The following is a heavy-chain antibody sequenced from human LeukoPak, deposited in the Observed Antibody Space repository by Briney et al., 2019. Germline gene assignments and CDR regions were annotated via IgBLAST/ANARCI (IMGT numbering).Heavy chain of an antibody. CDR2: ISAYNGNT. D-gene: IGHD5-18*01. Sequence: GASVKVSCKASGYTFTSYGISWVRQAPGQGLEWMGWISAYNGNTNYAQKLQGRVTMTTDTSTSTAYMELRSLRSDDTAVYYCARDLHGYSYGWFVFDYWGQGTLVTVSS. CDR1: GYTFTSYG. J-gene: IGHJ4*02. V-gene: IGHV1-18*01. CDR3: ARDLHGYSYGWFVFDY.